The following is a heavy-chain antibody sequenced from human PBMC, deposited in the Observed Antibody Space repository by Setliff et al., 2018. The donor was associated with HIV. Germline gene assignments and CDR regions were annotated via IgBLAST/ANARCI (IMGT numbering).Heavy chain of an antibody. D-gene: IGHD4-17*01. V-gene: IGHV3-30*02. Sequence: GGSLRLSCAASGFTFSSYGMHWVRQAPGKGLEWVAFIRYDGSNKYYADSVKGRFTISRDNSKNTLNLQINSLRTEDTALYYCAKDLGGGSYGNWAYGMDVGGQGTTGTVSS. CDR1: GFTFSSYG. CDR2: IRYDGSNK. CDR3: AKDLGGGSYGNWAYGMDV. J-gene: IGHJ6*02.